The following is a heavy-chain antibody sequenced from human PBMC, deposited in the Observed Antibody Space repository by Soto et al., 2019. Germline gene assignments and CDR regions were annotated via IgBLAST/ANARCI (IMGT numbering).Heavy chain of an antibody. Sequence: PGGSLRLSCAASGFTFSSYAMSWVRQAPGKGLEWVSAISGSGGSTYYADSVKGRFTISRDNSKNTLYLQMNSLRAEDTAVYYCANPVGSSTLVLDYWGQGTLVTVSS. CDR1: GFTFSSYA. CDR3: ANPVGSSTLVLDY. J-gene: IGHJ4*02. D-gene: IGHD2-2*01. V-gene: IGHV3-23*01. CDR2: ISGSGGST.